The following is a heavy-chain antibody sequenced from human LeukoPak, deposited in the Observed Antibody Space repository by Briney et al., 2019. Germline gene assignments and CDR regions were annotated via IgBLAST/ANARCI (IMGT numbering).Heavy chain of an antibody. D-gene: IGHD1-14*01. Sequence: GGSLRLSCAASGFNFSDFYMSWIRQAPGKGLEWVSFISSSGTTTYYADSVKGRFTISRDEAKTSLYLQMNDLRVEDTAVYYCASLTPAIWGQGALVTVSS. CDR2: ISSSGTTT. V-gene: IGHV3-11*01. J-gene: IGHJ4*02. CDR1: GFNFSDFY. CDR3: ASLTPAI.